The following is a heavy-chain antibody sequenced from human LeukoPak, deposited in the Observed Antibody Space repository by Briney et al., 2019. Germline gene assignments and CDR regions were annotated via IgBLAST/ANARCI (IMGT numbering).Heavy chain of an antibody. Sequence: PGGSLRLSCAASGFTFSSYAMGWVRQAPGKGLEWVSVISGSGGSTYYADSVKGRFTISRDNPKNTLFLHMTSLRAEDTAVYYCAKVRDGSGSYYKGRAFDIWGQGTTVTVSS. D-gene: IGHD3-10*01. CDR2: ISGSGGST. CDR1: GFTFSSYA. CDR3: AKVRDGSGSYYKGRAFDI. J-gene: IGHJ3*02. V-gene: IGHV3-23*01.